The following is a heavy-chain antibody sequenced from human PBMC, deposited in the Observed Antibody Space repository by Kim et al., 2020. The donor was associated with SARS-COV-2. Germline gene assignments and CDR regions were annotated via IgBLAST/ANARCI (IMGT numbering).Heavy chain of an antibody. Sequence: GGSLRLSCAASGFTFGDYAMHWVRQAPGKGLEWVSGISWNSGSIGYADSVKGRFTISRDNAKNSLYLQMNSLRAEDTALYYCAKDSAPYGSGSYNYWGQGTLVTVSS. CDR2: ISWNSGSI. CDR1: GFTFGDYA. V-gene: IGHV3-9*01. J-gene: IGHJ4*02. CDR3: AKDSAPYGSGSYNY. D-gene: IGHD3-10*01.